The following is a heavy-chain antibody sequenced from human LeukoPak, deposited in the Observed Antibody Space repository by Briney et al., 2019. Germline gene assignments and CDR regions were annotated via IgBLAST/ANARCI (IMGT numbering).Heavy chain of an antibody. D-gene: IGHD2-15*01. CDR1: GGTVSSYA. CDR3: ARVWVVDPYYYYMDV. CDR2: IITIFGTA. Sequence: ASVKVSCKASGGTVSSYAISWVRQAPGQGLEWKGGIITIFGTANYAQKFQGRVTITADESTSTAYMELSSLRSEDTAVYYCARVWVVDPYYYYMDVWGKGTTVTVSS. J-gene: IGHJ6*03. V-gene: IGHV1-69*01.